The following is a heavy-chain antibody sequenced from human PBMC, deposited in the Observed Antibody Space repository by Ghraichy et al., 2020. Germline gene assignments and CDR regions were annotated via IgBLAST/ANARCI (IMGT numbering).Heavy chain of an antibody. V-gene: IGHV3-64D*06. D-gene: IGHD3-22*01. CDR3: VKPLYYFDSTVPYYFDF. Sequence: GGSLRLSCSASGFTFSNYAMHWVRQAPGKGLQYVAGISSNGGTAYYADSVKGRLTISRDNSKNTLYLQMSSLRAEDTALYYCVKPLYYFDSTVPYYFDFWGQGTLVTLSS. J-gene: IGHJ4*02. CDR1: GFTFSNYA. CDR2: ISSNGGTA.